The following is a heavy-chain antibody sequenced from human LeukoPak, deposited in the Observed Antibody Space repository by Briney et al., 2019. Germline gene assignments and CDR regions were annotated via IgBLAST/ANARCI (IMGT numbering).Heavy chain of an antibody. J-gene: IGHJ4*02. CDR2: ISSGGST. D-gene: IGHD3-10*02. CDR3: ARDLFGNNPFDY. V-gene: IGHV3-66*02. CDR1: GFTVSSNY. Sequence: PGGSLRLSCAASGFTVSSNYMSWVPQAPAKGLQWVSVISSGGSTYYADSVKGRFTISRDNSKNTLYLQMSSLRDEDTAVYSCARDLFGNNPFDYWGQGTLVTVSS.